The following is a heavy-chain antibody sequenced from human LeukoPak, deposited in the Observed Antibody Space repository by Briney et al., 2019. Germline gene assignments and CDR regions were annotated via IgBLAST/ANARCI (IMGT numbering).Heavy chain of an antibody. CDR1: GYTFTSYG. V-gene: IGHV1-18*01. D-gene: IGHD3-16*02. J-gene: IGHJ4*02. Sequence: ASVKVSCKASGYTFTSYGISWVRQAPGQGLERMGWISAYNGNTNYAQKLQGRVTMTTDTSTSTAYMELRSLRSDDTAVYYCARALYDYVWGSYRYIKGVDYWGQGTLVTVSS. CDR2: ISAYNGNT. CDR3: ARALYDYVWGSYRYIKGVDY.